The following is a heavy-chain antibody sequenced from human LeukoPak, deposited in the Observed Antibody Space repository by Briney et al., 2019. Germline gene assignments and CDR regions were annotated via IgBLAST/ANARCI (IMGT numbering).Heavy chain of an antibody. Sequence: SGGSLRLSCAASGFTFSTHAMHWVRQAPGRGLEWVAMISFDGVYKHYTDSVRGRFTTSRDNSKNTLYLQMNSLRAEDTAVYFCARACSSGSCYLAAFDIWGQGTMVTVSS. CDR1: GFTFSTHA. V-gene: IGHV3-30*03. CDR2: ISFDGVYK. J-gene: IGHJ3*02. D-gene: IGHD2-15*01. CDR3: ARACSSGSCYLAAFDI.